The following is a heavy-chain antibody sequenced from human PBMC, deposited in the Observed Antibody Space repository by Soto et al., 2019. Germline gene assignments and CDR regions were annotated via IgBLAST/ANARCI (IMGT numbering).Heavy chain of an antibody. J-gene: IGHJ4*02. CDR2: IWYDGSNK. V-gene: IGHV3-33*01. CDR1: GFTFSSYG. Sequence: QVQLVESGGGVVQPGRSLRLSCAASGFTFSSYGRHWVRQAPGKGLAWVAVIWYDGSNKYYADSVKGRFTISRDNSKNTLYLQMNSLRAEDTAVYYCARGDTAYYYDSSGYLGGYWGQGTLVTVSS. CDR3: ARGDTAYYYDSSGYLGGY. D-gene: IGHD3-22*01.